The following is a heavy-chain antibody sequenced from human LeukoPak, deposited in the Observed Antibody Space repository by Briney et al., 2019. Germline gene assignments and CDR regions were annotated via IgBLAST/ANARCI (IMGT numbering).Heavy chain of an antibody. CDR2: IYTSGST. V-gene: IGHV4-61*02. CDR3: ARVSVAGTIRGAFDI. J-gene: IGHJ3*02. D-gene: IGHD6-19*01. CDR1: GGSISSGSYY. Sequence: SETLSLTCTVSGGSISSGSYYWSWIRQPAGKGLEWIGRIYTSGSTNYNPSLKSRVTISVDTSKNQFSLKLSSVTAADTAVYYCARVSVAGTIRGAFDIWGQGTMVTVSS.